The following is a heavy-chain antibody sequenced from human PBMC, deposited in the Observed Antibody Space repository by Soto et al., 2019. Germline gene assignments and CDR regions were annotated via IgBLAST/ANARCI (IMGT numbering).Heavy chain of an antibody. CDR3: AGDPDSHYNDSHASSYP. Sequence: QVQLVQSGAEVKKPGSSVKVSCKASGGTFSTYTITWVRQAPGQGLEWMGRIIPIIGIINYAQQFQGRVTISADKFTGTAYMELTGLRSDDTAVYYCAGDPDSHYNDSHASSYPWGQGTLVTVSS. J-gene: IGHJ5*02. D-gene: IGHD4-4*01. CDR1: GGTFSTYT. CDR2: IIPIIGII. V-gene: IGHV1-69*08.